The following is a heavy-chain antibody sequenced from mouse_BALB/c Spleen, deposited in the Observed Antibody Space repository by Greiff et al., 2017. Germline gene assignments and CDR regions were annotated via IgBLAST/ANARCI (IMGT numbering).Heavy chain of an antibody. CDR2: ISYDGSN. J-gene: IGHJ2*01. CDR1: GYSITSGYY. V-gene: IGHV3-6*02. D-gene: IGHD2-4*01. CDR3: ATIYYDDY. Sequence: DVKLQESGPGLVKPSQSLSLTCSVTGYSITSGYYWNWIRQFPGNKLEWMGYISYDGSNNYNPSLKNRISITRDTSKNQFFLKLNSVTTEDTATYYCATIYYDDYWGQGTTLTVSS.